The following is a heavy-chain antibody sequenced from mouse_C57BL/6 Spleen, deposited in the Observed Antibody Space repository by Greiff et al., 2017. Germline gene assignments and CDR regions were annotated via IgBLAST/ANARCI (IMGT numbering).Heavy chain of an antibody. V-gene: IGHV2-2*01. Sequence: VQLQQSGPGLVQPSQSLSITCTVSGFSLTSYGVHWVRQSPGKGLEWLGVIWSGGSTDYNAAFISRLSISKDNSKSQVFFKMNNLQADDTAIYYCARPHYDYAWFAYWGQGTLVTVSA. CDR2: IWSGGST. D-gene: IGHD2-4*01. CDR3: ARPHYDYAWFAY. J-gene: IGHJ3*01. CDR1: GFSLTSYG.